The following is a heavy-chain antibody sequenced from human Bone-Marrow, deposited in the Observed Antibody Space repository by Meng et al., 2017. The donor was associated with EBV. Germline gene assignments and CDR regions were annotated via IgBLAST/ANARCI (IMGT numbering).Heavy chain of an antibody. J-gene: IGHJ4*02. CDR1: GFTLTNYG. V-gene: IGHV3-33*01. CDR2: IWYDGSNE. Sequence: QVYLLEAGGGVCHPWGSLRPACAASGFTLTNYGMHWVRQAPGKGLEWVALIWYDGSNEFYADSVKGRFTISRDNSKNTLYLQMNNLRAEDTALYYCASSTPGGRPDYWGQGTLVTVSS. D-gene: IGHD3-16*01. CDR3: ASSTPGGRPDY.